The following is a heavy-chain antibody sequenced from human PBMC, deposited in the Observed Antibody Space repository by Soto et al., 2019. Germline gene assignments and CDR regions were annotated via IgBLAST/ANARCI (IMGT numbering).Heavy chain of an antibody. CDR2: ISYDGSNK. CDR1: GFTFSSYG. V-gene: IGHV3-30*03. Sequence: SLRLSCAASGFTFSSYGMHWVRQSPGRGLEWVAVISYDGSNKYYADSVKGRFTISRDNAKNSLYLQMNSLRAEDTAVYYCARDIEAAGLFFDYWGQGTLVTVSS. CDR3: ARDIEAAGLFFDY. J-gene: IGHJ4*02. D-gene: IGHD6-13*01.